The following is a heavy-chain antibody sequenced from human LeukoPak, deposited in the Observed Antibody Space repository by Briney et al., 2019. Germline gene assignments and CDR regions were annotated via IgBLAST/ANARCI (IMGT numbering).Heavy chain of an antibody. Sequence: ASVKVSCKASGYTFTSYGISWVRQAPGQGLEWMGWISAYNGNTNYAQKLQGRVTMTTDTSISTAYMELSSLRSEDTAVYYCASPGVQLWSFDYWGQGTLVTVSS. V-gene: IGHV1-18*01. CDR2: ISAYNGNT. CDR1: GYTFTSYG. D-gene: IGHD5-18*01. J-gene: IGHJ4*02. CDR3: ASPGVQLWSFDY.